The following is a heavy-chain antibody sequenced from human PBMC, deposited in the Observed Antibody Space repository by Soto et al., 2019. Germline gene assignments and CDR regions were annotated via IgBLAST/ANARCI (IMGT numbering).Heavy chain of an antibody. J-gene: IGHJ4*02. V-gene: IGHV3-21*01. Sequence: EVQLVESGGGLVKPGGSLRLSCAASGFTFSSYSMNWVRQAPGKGLEWVSSISSSSSYIYYADSVKGRVTISRDNAKNPLYLQMNSLRAEDTAVYYCASSVVPAASTPFWGQGTLVTVSS. CDR2: ISSSSSYI. CDR3: ASSVVPAASTPF. CDR1: GFTFSSYS. D-gene: IGHD2-2*01.